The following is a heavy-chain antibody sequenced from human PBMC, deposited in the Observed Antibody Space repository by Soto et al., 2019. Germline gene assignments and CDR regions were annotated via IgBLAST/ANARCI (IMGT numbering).Heavy chain of an antibody. CDR2: IKEDGSEK. Sequence: EVQLVESGGGLVQPGGCLRLYCAASGFTFSNYWMSWVRQAPGKGLEWVANIKEDGSEKCYVDSVKGRFAISRDNAKNSLYLQMSSLRPEDTAVYYCTRGHPSIYNYWVQRTLVTVSS. CDR1: GFTFSNYW. J-gene: IGHJ4*02. V-gene: IGHV3-7*01. CDR3: TRGHPSIYNY. D-gene: IGHD4-4*01.